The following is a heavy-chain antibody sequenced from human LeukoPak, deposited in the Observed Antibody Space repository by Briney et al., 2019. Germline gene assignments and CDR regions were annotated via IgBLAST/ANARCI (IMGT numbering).Heavy chain of an antibody. D-gene: IGHD6-19*01. J-gene: IGHJ4*02. Sequence: SETLSLTCTVSGGSISSYYWSWIRQPPGKGLEWIGYIYTSGSTNYNPFLKSRVTISVDTSKNQFSLKLSSVTAADTAVYYCARHPTVSSGWFRGMWYFDYWGQGTLVTVSS. CDR1: GGSISSYY. V-gene: IGHV4-4*09. CDR2: IYTSGST. CDR3: ARHPTVSSGWFRGMWYFDY.